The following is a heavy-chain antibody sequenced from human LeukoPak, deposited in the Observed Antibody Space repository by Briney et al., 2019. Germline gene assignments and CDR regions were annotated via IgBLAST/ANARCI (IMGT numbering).Heavy chain of an antibody. V-gene: IGHV3-23*01. D-gene: IGHD6-19*01. CDR3: AKVHSSGWNFDY. CDR2: MSGSGGGT. J-gene: IGHJ4*02. Sequence: GGSLRLSCAASGFTFSSYAMSWVRQAPGKGLEWVSGMSGSGGGTYYADSVKGRFTISRDNSKNTLYLQMNSLRAEDTAVYYCAKVHSSGWNFDYWGQRTLVTVSS. CDR1: GFTFSSYA.